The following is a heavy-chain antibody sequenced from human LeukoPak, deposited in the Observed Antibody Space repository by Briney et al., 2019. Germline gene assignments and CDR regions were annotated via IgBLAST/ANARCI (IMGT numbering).Heavy chain of an antibody. Sequence: GGSLRLSCAASGFTFDDYGMSWVRQAPGKGLEWVSGINWNGGSTGYADSVKGRFTISRDNAKNSLYLQMNSLRAEDTALYYCARLPPRNYDFWSGYYYYYMDVWGKGTTVTVSS. D-gene: IGHD3-3*01. CDR3: ARLPPRNYDFWSGYYYYYMDV. CDR2: INWNGGST. V-gene: IGHV3-20*04. J-gene: IGHJ6*03. CDR1: GFTFDDYG.